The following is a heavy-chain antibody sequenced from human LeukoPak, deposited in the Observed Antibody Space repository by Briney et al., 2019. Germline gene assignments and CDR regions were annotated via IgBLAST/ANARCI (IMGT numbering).Heavy chain of an antibody. V-gene: IGHV4-59*01. CDR2: VSYSGNT. Sequence: SETLSLTCTVSGGSISSYYWSWIRQPPGKGLEWIGYVSYSGNTNYNPSLKSRVTISVDTSKNQFSLKLRSVTAADTAVYYCARDKFAYYMDVWGQGTMVTVSS. CDR3: ARDKFAYYMDV. CDR1: GGSISSYY. J-gene: IGHJ6*03.